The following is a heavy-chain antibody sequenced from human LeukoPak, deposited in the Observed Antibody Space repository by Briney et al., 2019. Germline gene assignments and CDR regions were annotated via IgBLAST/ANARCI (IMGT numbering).Heavy chain of an antibody. CDR3: ARMNYYDSSGFDY. V-gene: IGHV4-59*08. J-gene: IGHJ4*02. CDR1: GGSISSYY. CDR2: IYYSGST. Sequence: SETLSLTCTVSGGSISSYYWSWIRQPPGKGLEWIGYIYYSGSTNYNPSLKSRVTISVDTSKNQFSLKLSSVTAADTAVYYCARMNYYDSSGFDYWGQGTLVTVSS. D-gene: IGHD3-22*01.